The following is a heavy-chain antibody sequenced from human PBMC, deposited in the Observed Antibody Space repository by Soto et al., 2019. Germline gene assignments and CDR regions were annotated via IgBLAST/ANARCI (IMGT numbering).Heavy chain of an antibody. D-gene: IGHD3-22*01. CDR1: GGSISSSSSY. CDR3: ARVLGLRVKPPPTYYYDSSGYSLDY. J-gene: IGHJ4*02. V-gene: IGHV4-39*01. CDR2: IYYLGNT. Sequence: SETLSLTCTVSGGSISSSSSYWGWIRQPPGKGLEWVGSIYYLGNTYYNPSLGSRVTISVDTSKNQFSLKLSSVTAADTAVYYCARVLGLRVKPPPTYYYDSSGYSLDYWGQGTLVTVSS.